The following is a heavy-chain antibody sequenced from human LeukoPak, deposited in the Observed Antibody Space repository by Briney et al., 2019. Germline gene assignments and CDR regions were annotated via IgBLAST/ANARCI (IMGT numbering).Heavy chain of an antibody. D-gene: IGHD4-23*01. Sequence: ASVKVSCKASGYTFTGYYMHWVRQAPGQGLEWMGWINPNSGGTNYAQKFQGRVTMTRDTSISTAYMELSRLRSDDTAVYYCARDRGLRWTPGPWGQGTLVTVSS. CDR2: INPNSGGT. CDR3: ARDRGLRWTPGP. CDR1: GYTFTGYY. J-gene: IGHJ5*02. V-gene: IGHV1-2*02.